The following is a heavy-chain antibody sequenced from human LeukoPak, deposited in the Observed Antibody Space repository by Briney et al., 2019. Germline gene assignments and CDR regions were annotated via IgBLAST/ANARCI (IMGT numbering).Heavy chain of an antibody. D-gene: IGHD2-21*01. CDR2: IYYSGST. Sequence: SETLSLTCTVSGGSISSYYWSWIRQPPGKGLEWIGNIYYSGSTNYNPSLRSRVTISVDTSKNQCSLKLSSVAAADTAVYYCARGGDPHYGMDVWGQGTTVTVSS. CDR1: GGSISSYY. J-gene: IGHJ6*02. CDR3: ARGGDPHYGMDV. V-gene: IGHV4-59*01.